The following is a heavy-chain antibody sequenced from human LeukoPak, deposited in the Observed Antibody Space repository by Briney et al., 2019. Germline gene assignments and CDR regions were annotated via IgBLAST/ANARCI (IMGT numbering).Heavy chain of an antibody. Sequence: GGSLRLSCAASGFTFSSYWMHWVRQAPGKGLVWVSRINSDGSSTSYADSVKGRFTISRDNAKNTLYLQMNSLKSEDTAVYYCTTYGSGRKFDYWGQGILVTVSS. CDR1: GFTFSSYW. J-gene: IGHJ4*02. V-gene: IGHV3-74*01. D-gene: IGHD3-10*01. CDR2: INSDGSST. CDR3: TTYGSGRKFDY.